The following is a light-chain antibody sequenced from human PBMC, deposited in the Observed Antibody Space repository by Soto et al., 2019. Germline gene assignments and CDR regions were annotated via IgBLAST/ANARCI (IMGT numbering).Light chain of an antibody. Sequence: QTVVTQEPSFSVSPGGTVTLTCGLTSGSVSTTYYPSWYQQTPGQAPRTLIYSTNIRSSWVPDRFSGSILGNKAALTITGAQADDESDYHCMLYMGGGLVVFGGGTKLTVL. CDR3: MLYMGGGLVV. V-gene: IGLV8-61*01. CDR1: SGSVSTTYY. J-gene: IGLJ2*01. CDR2: STN.